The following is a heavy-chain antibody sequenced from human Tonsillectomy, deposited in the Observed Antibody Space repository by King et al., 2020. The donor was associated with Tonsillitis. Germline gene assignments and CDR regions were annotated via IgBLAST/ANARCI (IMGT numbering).Heavy chain of an antibody. J-gene: IGHJ6*02. CDR1: GYTFTGYY. D-gene: IGHD2-2*01. V-gene: IGHV1-2*02. Sequence: QLVQSGAEVKKPGASVKVSCKASGYTFTGYYMHSVRQAPGQGFEWMGWSNPNSGGTDQGQKFQGRVTKTRDTSISTAYMEQSRLRSDDTAVYYCARSRPGTYYYGMDVWGQGTTVTVSS. CDR2: SNPNSGGT. CDR3: ARSRPGTYYYGMDV.